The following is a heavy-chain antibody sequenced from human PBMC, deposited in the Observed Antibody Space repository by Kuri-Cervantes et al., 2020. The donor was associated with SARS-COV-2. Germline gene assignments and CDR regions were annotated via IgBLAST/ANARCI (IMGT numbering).Heavy chain of an antibody. V-gene: IGHV4-4*07. J-gene: IGHJ5*02. CDR2: IYASGST. CDR1: GGSISRYY. Sequence: SETLSLTCTVSGGSISRYYWSWIRQAAGEGLEWIGRIYASGSTNYNPSLKSRVTMSVDTSKNQFSLKLSSVTAADTAVYYCARGGERGWSYYWWFDPWGQGTLVTVSS. D-gene: IGHD1-26*01. CDR3: ARGGERGWSYYWWFDP.